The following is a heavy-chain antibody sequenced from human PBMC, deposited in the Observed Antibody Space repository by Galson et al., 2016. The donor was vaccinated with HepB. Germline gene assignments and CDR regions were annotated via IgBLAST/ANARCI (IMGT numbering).Heavy chain of an antibody. J-gene: IGHJ5*02. CDR3: ARGSNCSGGGCFWFDP. CDR1: GGSISSGGYY. Sequence: TLSLTCTVSGGSISSGGYYWTWIRQHPGKGLEWIGYIYYSGSTYYNSSLKSRVIISVDTSKNQFSLMLGSVTAADTAFYYCARGSNCSGGGCFWFDPWGQGTLVTVSS. V-gene: IGHV4-31*03. D-gene: IGHD2-15*01. CDR2: IYYSGST.